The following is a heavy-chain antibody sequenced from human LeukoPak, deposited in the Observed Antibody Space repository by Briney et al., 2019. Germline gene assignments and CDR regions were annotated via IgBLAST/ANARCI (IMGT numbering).Heavy chain of an antibody. V-gene: IGHV3-21*05. CDR2: ISSSSRYI. CDR3: TRVGTSGYTADY. CDR1: GFDFTIYS. J-gene: IGHJ4*02. Sequence: GGSLRLSCAASGFDFTIYSINWVRQAPGKGLEWISYISSSSRYIYFADSVKGRFTVSRDNAQNLVSLQMNSLRAEDTAVYFCTRVGTSGYTADYWGQGTRVTFSS. D-gene: IGHD3-22*01.